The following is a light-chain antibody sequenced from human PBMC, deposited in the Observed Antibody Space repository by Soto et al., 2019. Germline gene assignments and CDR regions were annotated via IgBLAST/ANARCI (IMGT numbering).Light chain of an antibody. V-gene: IGLV2-14*03. CDR2: DVN. CDR1: SSDVGGYNF. J-gene: IGLJ1*01. CDR3: CSYTSSSTHV. Sequence: QSALTQPASVSGSPGQSITISCTGTSSDVGGYNFVSWYQQHPGKVPKLMIFDVNRRPSGVSDRFSGSKSGNTASLTISGLQAEDQGDYYCCSYTSSSTHVFGSGTKLTVL.